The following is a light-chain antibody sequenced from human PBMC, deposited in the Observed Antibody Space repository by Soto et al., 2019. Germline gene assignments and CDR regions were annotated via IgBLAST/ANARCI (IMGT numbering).Light chain of an antibody. Sequence: DIQMTQSPSSLSASVGDRVTSTCRASQTTNNYLNWYQLKPGKAPKLLIYAASTLQTGVPSRFTGSGSGTDFTLTINSLHPEDYATNFCQQSYSMPYAFGPGTKVEIK. CDR2: AAS. V-gene: IGKV1-39*01. CDR1: QTTNNY. J-gene: IGKJ2*01. CDR3: QQSYSMPYA.